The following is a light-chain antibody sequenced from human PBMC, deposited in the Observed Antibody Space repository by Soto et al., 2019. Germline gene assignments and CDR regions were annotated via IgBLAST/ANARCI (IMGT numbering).Light chain of an antibody. J-gene: IGKJ1*01. Sequence: EIVLTQSPGTLSLSPGERATLSCRASQSVSSYLAWYHQKPGQAPRLLIYGASSRATGIPDRISGSGSGTDFTLTISRLEPEDFEVYYCQQYGSSRTFGQGTKVEIK. CDR1: QSVSSY. CDR2: GAS. CDR3: QQYGSSRT. V-gene: IGKV3-20*01.